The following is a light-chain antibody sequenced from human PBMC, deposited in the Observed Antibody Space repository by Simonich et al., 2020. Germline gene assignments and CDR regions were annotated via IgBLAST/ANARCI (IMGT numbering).Light chain of an antibody. CDR2: WAY. J-gene: IGKJ2*01. Sequence: DIVMTQSPDSLAVSLGERATINCKSSQSVLYSSNNKNYLAWYQQKPGQPPKLLIYWAYTRESGVPDRVSGSGSGTDFTLTISSLQAEDVAVYYCQQYYSTPPYTFGQGTKLEIK. CDR1: QSVLYSSNNKNY. V-gene: IGKV4-1*01. CDR3: QQYYSTPPYT.